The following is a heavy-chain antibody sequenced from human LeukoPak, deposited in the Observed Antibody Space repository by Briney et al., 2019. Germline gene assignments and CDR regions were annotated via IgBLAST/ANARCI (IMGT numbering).Heavy chain of an antibody. CDR1: GLTFSSYS. V-gene: IGHV3-21*01. J-gene: IGHJ4*02. Sequence: SGGSLRLSCAASGLTFSSYSMNWVRQAPGKGLEWVSSISSSSSYIYYADSVKGRFTISRDNAKNSLYLQMNSLRAEDTAVYYCARAGRGQQLMSRPQYYFDYWGQGTLVTVSS. D-gene: IGHD6-13*01. CDR2: ISSSSSYI. CDR3: ARAGRGQQLMSRPQYYFDY.